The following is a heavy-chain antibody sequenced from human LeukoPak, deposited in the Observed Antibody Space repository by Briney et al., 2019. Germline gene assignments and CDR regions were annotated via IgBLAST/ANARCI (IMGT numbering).Heavy chain of an antibody. CDR2: INPDDGST. D-gene: IGHD3-3*01. CDR3: ARDFTTIFGVVKVTPDAFDI. CDR1: GFTFRKYW. V-gene: IGHV3-74*01. Sequence: GGSLRLSCAASGFTFRKYWLHWVRQAPGKGLVWVSRINPDDGSTSYADSVKGRFTISRDNAKSTLYLQMNSLRAEDTAVYYCARDFTTIFGVVKVTPDAFDIWGQGTMVTVSS. J-gene: IGHJ3*02.